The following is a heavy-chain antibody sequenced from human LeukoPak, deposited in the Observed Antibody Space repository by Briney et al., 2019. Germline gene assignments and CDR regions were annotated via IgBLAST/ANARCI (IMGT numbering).Heavy chain of an antibody. Sequence: SSETLSLTCTVTGYSISSGYYWGWIRQPPGKGLEWIGSIYYSGSTYYNPSLKSRVTISVDTSKNQFSLKLSSVTAADTAVYYCARLLGYSGYDKVVWFDPWGQGTLVTVSS. CDR2: IYYSGST. CDR3: ARLLGYSGYDKVVWFDP. CDR1: GYSISSGYY. J-gene: IGHJ5*02. D-gene: IGHD5-12*01. V-gene: IGHV4-38-2*02.